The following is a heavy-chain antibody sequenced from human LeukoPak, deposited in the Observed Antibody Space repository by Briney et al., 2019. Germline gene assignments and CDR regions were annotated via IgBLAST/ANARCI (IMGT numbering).Heavy chain of an antibody. V-gene: IGHV3-33*01. CDR3: ARAKAASFNWFDP. Sequence: PGGSLRLSCAASGFTFSSYGMHWVRQAPGKGLEWVAVIWYDGSNKYYADSVKGRFTISRDNSKNTLYLQMNSLRAEDTAVYYCARAKAASFNWFDPWGQGTLVTVSS. J-gene: IGHJ5*02. CDR2: IWYDGSNK. CDR1: GFTFSSYG.